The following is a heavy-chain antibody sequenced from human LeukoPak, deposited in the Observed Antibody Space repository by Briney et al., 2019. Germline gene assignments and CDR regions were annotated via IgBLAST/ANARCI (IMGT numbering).Heavy chain of an antibody. J-gene: IGHJ3*02. Sequence: SETLSLTCTVSGGSINSYYWSWIRQPPGQGLEWIGHFYYSGSTNYNPSLNSRVTISVDTSKNQFSLKLRSVTAADTAVYYCAKSKSYNDPYAFDMWGQGTMVTVSS. CDR3: AKSKSYNDPYAFDM. D-gene: IGHD5-24*01. CDR2: FYYSGST. CDR1: GGSINSYY. V-gene: IGHV4-59*08.